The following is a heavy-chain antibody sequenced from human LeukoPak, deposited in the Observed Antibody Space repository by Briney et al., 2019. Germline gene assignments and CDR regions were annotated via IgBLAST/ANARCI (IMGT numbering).Heavy chain of an antibody. Sequence: GGSLRLSCAASGFTFSSYEMNWVRQAPGKGLEWVSYISSSGSTIYYADSVTGRFTISRDNAKNSLYLQMNSLRAEDTAVYYCARRATTERGHSYGLDYWGQGTLVTVSS. CDR3: ARRATTERGHSYGLDY. V-gene: IGHV3-48*03. CDR1: GFTFSSYE. J-gene: IGHJ4*02. D-gene: IGHD5-18*01. CDR2: ISSSGSTI.